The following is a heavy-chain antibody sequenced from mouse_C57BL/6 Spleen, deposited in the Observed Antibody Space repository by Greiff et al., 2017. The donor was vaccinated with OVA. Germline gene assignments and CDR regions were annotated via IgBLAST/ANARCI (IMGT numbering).Heavy chain of an antibody. D-gene: IGHD2-4*01. CDR3: ARDDYDYAMDY. CDR1: GFSLTSYG. CDR2: IWGVGST. Sequence: VQLVESGPGLVAPSQSLSITCTVSGFSLTSYGVDWVRQSPGKGLEWLGVIWGVGSTNYNSARKSRLSISKDNSKIQVFLKMNSLQTDDTAMYYCARDDYDYAMDYWGQGTSVTVSS. V-gene: IGHV2-6*01. J-gene: IGHJ4*01.